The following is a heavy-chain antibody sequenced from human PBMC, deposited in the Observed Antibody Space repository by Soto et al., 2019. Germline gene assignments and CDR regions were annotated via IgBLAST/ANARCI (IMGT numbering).Heavy chain of an antibody. Sequence: PSETLSLTCTISGGSASVYYWSWIRQSTGQGLEWIGYIYASGSPYYNPSLRSRVTISADTSKNQISLKLTSPTAADTAAYYCARGVGSSPPQYWGRGTLVTVPS. J-gene: IGHJ4*02. CDR2: IYASGSP. V-gene: IGHV4-59*02. CDR1: GGSASVYY. D-gene: IGHD1-26*01. CDR3: ARGVGSSPPQY.